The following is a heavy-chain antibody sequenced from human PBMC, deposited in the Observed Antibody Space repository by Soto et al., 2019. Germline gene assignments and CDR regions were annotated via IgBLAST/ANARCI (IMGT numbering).Heavy chain of an antibody. CDR1: GGAFSGYF. Sequence: QLHQQQWGAGLLKPSETLSLTCAVYGGAFSGYFWNWIRQSPGKGLEWIGKVNHNGRNNYNPSLKSRVTISLDKSKNQISLKLTSVTAADTAVYYCERGGSSDWQVAFDFWGQGTMVTVSS. J-gene: IGHJ3*01. D-gene: IGHD6-19*01. CDR2: VNHNGRN. CDR3: ERGGSSDWQVAFDF. V-gene: IGHV4-34*01.